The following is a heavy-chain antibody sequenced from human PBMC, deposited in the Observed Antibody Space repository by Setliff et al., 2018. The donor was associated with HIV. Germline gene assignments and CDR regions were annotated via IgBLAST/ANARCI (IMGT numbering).Heavy chain of an antibody. D-gene: IGHD3-16*01. V-gene: IGHV4-4*07. Sequence: ETLSLTCTVSGGSISSYYWSWIRQPAGKGLEWIGRIYTSGSTNYNPSLKSRVTMSVDTSKNQFSLKLSSVTAADTAVYYCARGGTTYYYYYYYMDVWGKGTTVTVSS. CDR1: GGSISSYY. CDR2: IYTSGST. J-gene: IGHJ6*03. CDR3: ARGGTTYYYYYYYMDV.